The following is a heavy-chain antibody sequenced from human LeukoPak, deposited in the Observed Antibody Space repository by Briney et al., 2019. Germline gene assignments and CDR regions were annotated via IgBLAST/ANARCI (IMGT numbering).Heavy chain of an antibody. V-gene: IGHV5-51*01. D-gene: IGHD3-3*01. CDR3: ASPFWSGSSDAFDI. CDR1: GYTFTNYW. J-gene: IGHJ3*02. CDR2: IYPGDSDT. Sequence: GESLQISCKGSGYTFTNYWIAWVRQMPGTGLEWMGIIYPGDSDTRYSPSFQGQVTISADKSISTAYLQWSSLKASDTAMYYCASPFWSGSSDAFDIWGQGTMVTVSS.